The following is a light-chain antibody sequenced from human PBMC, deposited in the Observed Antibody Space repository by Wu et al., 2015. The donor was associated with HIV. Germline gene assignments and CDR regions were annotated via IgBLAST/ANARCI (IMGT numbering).Light chain of an antibody. J-gene: IGKJ2*03. V-gene: IGKV3-11*01. Sequence: TQSPSSLSVSVGDRVTITCRASQRVSNYLAWYQQKPGQAPRLLIYGISTRATGIPGRFSGSGSGTDFTLTISSLEPEDFAVYYCQQRNNWPYSFGQGTKLEIK. CDR1: QRVSNY. CDR3: QQRNNWPYS. CDR2: GIS.